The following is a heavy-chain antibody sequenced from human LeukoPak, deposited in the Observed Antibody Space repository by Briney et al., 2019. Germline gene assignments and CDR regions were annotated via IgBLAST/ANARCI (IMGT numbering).Heavy chain of an antibody. CDR3: AKGFDSSGAEY. V-gene: IGHV3-30*18. D-gene: IGHD6-19*01. J-gene: IGHJ4*02. CDR1: GFSFSSYG. CDR2: ILEDESKK. Sequence: PGGSLRLSCAASGFSFSSYGMHWVRQAPGKGLEWVAVILEDESKKYNADSVNGRFTISRENSKNTLYLQMNSLRAEDTAMYYCAKGFDSSGAEYWGRGTLVTVSS.